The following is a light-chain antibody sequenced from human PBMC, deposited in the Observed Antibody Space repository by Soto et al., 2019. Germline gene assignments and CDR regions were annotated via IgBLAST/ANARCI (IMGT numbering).Light chain of an antibody. CDR1: QSVSSN. V-gene: IGKV3-15*01. J-gene: IGKJ1*01. CDR2: GAS. Sequence: IVMTQSPATLSVSHGERSTLPCRASQSVSSNLAWYQQKPGQAPRLLIYGASTRATGIPARFSGSGSGTEFTLTISSLQSEDFAVYYCQQYNNWPQTFGQGTKVDI. CDR3: QQYNNWPQT.